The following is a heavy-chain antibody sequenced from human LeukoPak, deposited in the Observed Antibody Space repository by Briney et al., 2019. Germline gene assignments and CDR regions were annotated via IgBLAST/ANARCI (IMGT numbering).Heavy chain of an antibody. D-gene: IGHD3-22*01. V-gene: IGHV3-23*01. J-gene: IGHJ4*02. Sequence: DSVKGRFTISRDDSKGTLYLQMNSLRAEDTAVYYCANFGTDSSGRIGAFDYWGQGTLVTVSS. CDR3: ANFGTDSSGRIGAFDY.